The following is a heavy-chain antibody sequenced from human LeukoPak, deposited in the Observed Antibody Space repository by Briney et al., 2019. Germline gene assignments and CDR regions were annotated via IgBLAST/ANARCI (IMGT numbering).Heavy chain of an antibody. Sequence: PGGSLRLSCAASGFTFSDYYMSWIRQAPGKGLEWVSYISSSGSTIYYADSVKGRFTISRDNAKNSLYLQMNSLRAEDTAVYYCARDSSGWSSNYYYYYMDVWGKGTTVTVSS. J-gene: IGHJ6*03. CDR2: ISSSGSTI. CDR1: GFTFSDYY. V-gene: IGHV3-11*04. D-gene: IGHD6-19*01. CDR3: ARDSSGWSSNYYYYYMDV.